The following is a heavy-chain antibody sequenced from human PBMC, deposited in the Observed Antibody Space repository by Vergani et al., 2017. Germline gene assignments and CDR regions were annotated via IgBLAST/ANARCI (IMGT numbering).Heavy chain of an antibody. Sequence: QVQLQESGPGLVKPSQTLSLTCTVSGGSISSGSYYWSWIRQPAGKGLEWIGRIYTSGSTNYNPSLKSRVTISVDTSKNQFSLKLSSVTAADTAVYYCARVRGDCFDYWGQGTLVTVSS. CDR2: IYTSGST. CDR3: ARVRGDCFDY. V-gene: IGHV4-61*02. D-gene: IGHD2-21*01. J-gene: IGHJ4*02. CDR1: GGSISSGSYY.